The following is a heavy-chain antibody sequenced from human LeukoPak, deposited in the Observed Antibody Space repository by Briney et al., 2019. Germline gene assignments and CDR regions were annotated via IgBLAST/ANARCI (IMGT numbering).Heavy chain of an antibody. J-gene: IGHJ4*02. Sequence: GGSLRLSCAASGFTFSSYAMSWVRQAPGKGLEWVSAISGSGGCTYYADSVKGRFTISRDNSKNTLYLQMNSLRAEDTAVYYCATYCSSTSCRGEDYWGQGTLVTVSS. D-gene: IGHD2-2*01. V-gene: IGHV3-23*01. CDR2: ISGSGGCT. CDR3: ATYCSSTSCRGEDY. CDR1: GFTFSSYA.